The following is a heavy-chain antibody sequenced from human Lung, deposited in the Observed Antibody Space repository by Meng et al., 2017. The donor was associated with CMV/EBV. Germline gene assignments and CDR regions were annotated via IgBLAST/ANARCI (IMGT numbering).Heavy chain of an antibody. D-gene: IGHD6-13*01. V-gene: IGHV3-74*01. CDR2: INSDGSST. Sequence: GEXXKISCAASGFTFSSYWMHWVRQVPGKGLVWVARINSDGSSTSYADSVKGRFTISRDNAKNTLYLQMNSLRAEDTAVYYCATELITTAGTRRDYLGQGXLVTVSS. CDR3: ATELITTAGTRRDY. CDR1: GFTFSSYW. J-gene: IGHJ4*02.